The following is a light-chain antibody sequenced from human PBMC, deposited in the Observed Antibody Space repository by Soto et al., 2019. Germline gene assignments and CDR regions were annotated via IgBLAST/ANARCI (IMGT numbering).Light chain of an antibody. J-gene: IGLJ1*01. CDR3: SSYTDWSTLVYV. CDR1: SSDFGGYDY. Sequence: QSALTQPASVSGSPGQSITISCTGTSSDFGGYDYVSWYQQYPGKAPKLMIYDVSNRPSGVSNRFSGSKSRNTASLTISGLQSEDEADYYFSSYTDWSTLVYVFGTGTKVTVL. V-gene: IGLV2-14*01. CDR2: DVS.